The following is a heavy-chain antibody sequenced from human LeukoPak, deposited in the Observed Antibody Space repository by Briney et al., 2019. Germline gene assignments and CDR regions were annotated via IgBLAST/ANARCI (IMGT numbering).Heavy chain of an antibody. CDR1: GYTFTSYG. D-gene: IGHD3-10*01. J-gene: IGHJ4*02. CDR2: ISAYNGNT. Sequence: ASLKVSCKASGYTFTSYGINWVRQAPGQGLEWMGWISAYNGNTIYAQKLQGRVTMTTDTSTSTAYMELRSLRSDDTAVYYCARGITMVRGVSLGYWGQGTLVTVSS. CDR3: ARGITMVRGVSLGY. V-gene: IGHV1-18*01.